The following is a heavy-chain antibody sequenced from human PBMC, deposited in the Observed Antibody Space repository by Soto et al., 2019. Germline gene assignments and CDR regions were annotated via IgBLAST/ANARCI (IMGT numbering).Heavy chain of an antibody. D-gene: IGHD3-10*01. Sequence: TLSLTCTVSGGSISSGGYYWSWIRQHPGKGLEWIGYIYYSGSTYYNPSLKSRVTISVDTSKNQFSLKLSSVTAADTAVYYCARFRSYYGSGSSRRDWFDPWGQGTLVTVSS. CDR1: GGSISSGGYY. J-gene: IGHJ5*02. CDR2: IYYSGST. CDR3: ARFRSYYGSGSSRRDWFDP. V-gene: IGHV4-31*03.